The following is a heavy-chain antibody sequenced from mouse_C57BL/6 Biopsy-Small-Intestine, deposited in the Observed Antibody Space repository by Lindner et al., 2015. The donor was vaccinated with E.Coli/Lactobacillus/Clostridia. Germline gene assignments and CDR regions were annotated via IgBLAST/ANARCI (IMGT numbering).Heavy chain of an antibody. Sequence: VQLQESGAELVRPGTSVKMSCKASGYTFTNYWIGWAKQRPGHGLEWIGDIYPGGGYTNSNEKFKGKATLTADKSSSTAYMQFSSLTSEDSAIYYCARSNWDAMDYWGQGTSVTVSS. CDR3: ARSNWDAMDY. CDR2: IYPGGGYT. V-gene: IGHV1-63*01. D-gene: IGHD4-1*01. CDR1: GYTFTNYW. J-gene: IGHJ4*01.